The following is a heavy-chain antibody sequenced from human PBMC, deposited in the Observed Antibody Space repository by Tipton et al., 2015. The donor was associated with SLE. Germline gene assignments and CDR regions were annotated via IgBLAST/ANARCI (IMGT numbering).Heavy chain of an antibody. CDR2: ISYSGST. CDR1: GASISSSIYY. Sequence: TLSLTCTVSGASISSSIYYWGWIRQPPGKGLEWIGSISYSGSTSYNPSLKSRVTTALDTSKNQFSLRLTSVTAADTAVYYCVSYDRSGYQFDYWGQGTQVTVSS. J-gene: IGHJ4*02. CDR3: VSYDRSGYQFDY. D-gene: IGHD3-22*01. V-gene: IGHV4-39*07.